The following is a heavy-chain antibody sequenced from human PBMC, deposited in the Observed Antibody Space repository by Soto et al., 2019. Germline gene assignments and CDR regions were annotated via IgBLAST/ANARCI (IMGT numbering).Heavy chain of an antibody. Sequence: QVHLVQSGAEVKKPGSSVNISCKASGGTFGTYGLNWVRQFPGQGLEWMGGIIPASDTENYAQKFQGRVTITADKSTNIAHMQMDGLTSDDSAVYYCATAVTAGTYDNYGLDVWGQGTTVTVS. D-gene: IGHD6-13*01. J-gene: IGHJ6*02. CDR2: IIPASDTE. V-gene: IGHV1-69*14. CDR3: ATAVTAGTYDNYGLDV. CDR1: GGTFGTYG.